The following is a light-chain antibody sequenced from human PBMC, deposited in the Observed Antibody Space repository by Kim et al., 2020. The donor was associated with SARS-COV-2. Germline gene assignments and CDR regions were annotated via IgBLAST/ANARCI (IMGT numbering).Light chain of an antibody. Sequence: GQSLTSSCTGTSSDVGGYNYVSWYQQHPGKAPKLMIYDVSKRPSGVSNRFSGSKSGNTASLTISGLQAEDEADYYCSSYTSSSTVVFGGGTQLTVL. CDR3: SSYTSSSTVV. CDR2: DVS. J-gene: IGLJ2*01. V-gene: IGLV2-14*03. CDR1: SSDVGGYNY.